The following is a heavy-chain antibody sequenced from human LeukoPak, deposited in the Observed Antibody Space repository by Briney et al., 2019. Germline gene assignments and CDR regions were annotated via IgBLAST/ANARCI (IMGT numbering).Heavy chain of an antibody. CDR2: ISWDGGST. CDR1: GFTFDDYA. Sequence: PGGSLRLSCAASGFTFDDYAMHWVRQAPGKGLEWVSLISWDGGSTYYADSVKGRFTISRDNSKNSLYLQMNSLRAEDTALYYCAKDTQRYSSSIYGMDVWGQGTTVTVSS. D-gene: IGHD6-13*01. V-gene: IGHV3-43D*03. CDR3: AKDTQRYSSSIYGMDV. J-gene: IGHJ6*02.